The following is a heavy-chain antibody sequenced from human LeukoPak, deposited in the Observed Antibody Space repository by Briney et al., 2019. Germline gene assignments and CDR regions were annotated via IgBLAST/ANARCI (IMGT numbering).Heavy chain of an antibody. J-gene: IGHJ4*02. CDR2: ISSSSSTI. D-gene: IGHD2-2*01. CDR3: ARSLLTRSSYFDY. Sequence: PGGSLRLSCAASGFTFSSYSMNWVRQAPGKGLEWVSYISSSSSTIYYADSVKGRFTISRDNAKNSLYLQMNSLRAEDTAVYYCARSLLTRSSYFDYWGQGTLVTVSS. CDR1: GFTFSSYS. V-gene: IGHV3-48*01.